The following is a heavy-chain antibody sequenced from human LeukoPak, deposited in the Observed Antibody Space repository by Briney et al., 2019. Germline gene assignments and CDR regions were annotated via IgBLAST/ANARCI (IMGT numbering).Heavy chain of an antibody. CDR3: ASGLYINSWGDY. V-gene: IGHV3-74*01. CDR1: GFTFSSYV. Sequence: GGSLRLSCETAGFTFSSYVMHWVRRTPGKGLVWVSRISHDGFISYADSVKGRFTISRDNAKNTLILQMNSLRTEDTAVYYCASGLYINSWGDYWGQGTLVTVSS. D-gene: IGHD6-13*01. CDR2: ISHDGFI. J-gene: IGHJ4*02.